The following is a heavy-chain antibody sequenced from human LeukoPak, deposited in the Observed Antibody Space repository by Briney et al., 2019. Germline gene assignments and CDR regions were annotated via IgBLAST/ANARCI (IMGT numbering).Heavy chain of an antibody. J-gene: IGHJ4*02. CDR2: ISGSSGNT. V-gene: IGHV3-23*01. CDR3: AKPYYYNTSGYY. D-gene: IGHD3-22*01. Sequence: GGSLRLXCAASGFTFSTYAMTWVRQAPGKGLEWVSAISGSSGNTFYADSVKGRFTISRDNSKNTLYLQMNSLRAEDTAIYYCAKPYYYNTSGYYWGQGTLVTVSS. CDR1: GFTFSTYA.